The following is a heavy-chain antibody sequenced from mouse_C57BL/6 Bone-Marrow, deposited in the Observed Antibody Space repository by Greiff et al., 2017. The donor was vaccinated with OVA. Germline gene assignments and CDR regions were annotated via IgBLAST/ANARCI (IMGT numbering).Heavy chain of an antibody. J-gene: IGHJ4*01. CDR3: ARREDGSSSGYAMDY. CDR1: GFSLTSYG. D-gene: IGHD1-1*01. CDR2: IWSGGST. Sequence: VKVVESGPGLVQPSQSLSITCTVSGFSLTSYGVHWVRQSPGKGLEWLGVIWSGGSTDYNAAFISRLSISKDNSKSQVFFKMNSLQADDTAIYYCARREDGSSSGYAMDYWGQGTSVTVSS. V-gene: IGHV2-2*01.